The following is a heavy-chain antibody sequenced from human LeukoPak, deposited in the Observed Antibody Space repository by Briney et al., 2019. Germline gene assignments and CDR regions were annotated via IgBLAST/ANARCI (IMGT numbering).Heavy chain of an antibody. CDR3: ARAYFWSGYFDS. D-gene: IGHD3-3*01. CDR1: GFTFTDYY. V-gene: IGHV3-11*04. CDR2: ISNSGDTI. Sequence: GGSLRLSCAASGFTFTDYYMSWIRQAPGKGLEYVSYISNSGDTIYYAASVRGRFTISRDNAKNSLYLQMSSLRTEDTAAYYCARAYFWSGYFDSWGQGTLVTVSS. J-gene: IGHJ4*02.